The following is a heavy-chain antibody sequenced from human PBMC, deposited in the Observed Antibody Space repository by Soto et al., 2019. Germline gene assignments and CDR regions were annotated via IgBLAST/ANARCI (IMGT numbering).Heavy chain of an antibody. V-gene: IGHV4-39*01. CDR3: ARLHLTGNYDFWSGRASGRWFDP. CDR1: GGSISSSSYY. Sequence: PLETLSLTCTVSGGSISSSSYYWGWIRQPPGKGLEWIGSIYYSGSTYYNPSLKSRVTISVDTSKNQFSLKLSSVTAADTAVYYCARLHLTGNYDFWSGRASGRWFDPWGQGTLVTVSS. J-gene: IGHJ5*02. D-gene: IGHD3-3*01. CDR2: IYYSGST.